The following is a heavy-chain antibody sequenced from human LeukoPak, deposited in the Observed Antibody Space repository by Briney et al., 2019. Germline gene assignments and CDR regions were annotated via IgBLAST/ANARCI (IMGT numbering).Heavy chain of an antibody. CDR2: IYYSGST. CDR3: ARVYEEGPQYYFDY. V-gene: IGHV4-59*01. CDR1: GGSISSYY. J-gene: IGHJ4*02. D-gene: IGHD2-8*01. Sequence: PSETLSLTCTVSGGSISSYYWSWIRQPPGKGLEWMGYIYYSGSTNYNPSLKSRVTISVGTSKNQFSLKLSSVTAADTAVYYCARVYEEGPQYYFDYWGQGTLVTVSS.